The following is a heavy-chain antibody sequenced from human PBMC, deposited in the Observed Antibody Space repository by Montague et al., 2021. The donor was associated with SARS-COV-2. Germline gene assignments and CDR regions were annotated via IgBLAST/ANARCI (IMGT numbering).Heavy chain of an antibody. CDR1: GGSIRTSSYY. CDR2: IYYSGST. V-gene: IGHV4-39*01. J-gene: IGHJ3*02. CDR3: AMRGGALDAFDI. D-gene: IGHD4-17*01. Sequence: SETLSLTCTVSGGSIRTSSYYCGWIRQPPGKGLDWIGCIYYSGSTYYNPSLKSRVTISVDTSKNQFSLKLSSVTAADTAVYYCAMRGGALDAFDIWGQGTMVIVSS.